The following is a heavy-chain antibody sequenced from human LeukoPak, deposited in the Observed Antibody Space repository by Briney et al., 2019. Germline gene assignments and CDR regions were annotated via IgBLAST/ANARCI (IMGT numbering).Heavy chain of an antibody. Sequence: SETLSLTCTVSGGSISSSSYYWGWIRQPPGKGLEWIGSIYYSGSTYYNPSLKSRVTISVDTSKNQFSLKLSSVTAADTAVYYCATPATYYYDSSAMEVGAFDIWGQGTMVTVSS. V-gene: IGHV4-39*01. J-gene: IGHJ3*02. CDR1: GGSISSSSYY. CDR3: ATPATYYYDSSAMEVGAFDI. CDR2: IYYSGST. D-gene: IGHD3-22*01.